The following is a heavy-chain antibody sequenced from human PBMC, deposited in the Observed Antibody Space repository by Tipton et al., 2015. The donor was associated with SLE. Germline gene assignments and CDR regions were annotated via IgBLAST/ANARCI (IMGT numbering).Heavy chain of an antibody. V-gene: IGHV4-31*03. Sequence: TLSLTCTVSGVSISGRVHHWGWIRQHPGKGLEWIGQRWYNGIIYYNPSLRSRADISVDTSKNQFSLRLTSVTAADTAVYYCARGQGSYYDNWFDPWGQGTLVTVSS. D-gene: IGHD3-10*01. CDR1: GVSISGRVHH. CDR2: RWYNGII. CDR3: ARGQGSYYDNWFDP. J-gene: IGHJ5*02.